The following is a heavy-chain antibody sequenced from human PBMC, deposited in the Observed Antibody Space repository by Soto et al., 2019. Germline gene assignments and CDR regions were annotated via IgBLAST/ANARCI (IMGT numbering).Heavy chain of an antibody. J-gene: IGHJ5*02. V-gene: IGHV4-30-4*01. CDR1: GGSISSGDYY. CDR2: IYYSGST. Sequence: SETLSLTCTVSGGSISSGDYYWSWIRQPPGKGLEWIGYIYYSGSTYYNPSLKSRVTISVDTSKNQFSLKLSSVTAADTAVYYCDRELQYHNCFDTWGQGTLVTVSS. D-gene: IGHD4-4*01. CDR3: DRELQYHNCFDT.